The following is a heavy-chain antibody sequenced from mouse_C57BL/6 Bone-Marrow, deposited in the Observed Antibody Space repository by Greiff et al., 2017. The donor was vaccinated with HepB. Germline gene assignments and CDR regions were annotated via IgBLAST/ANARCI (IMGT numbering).Heavy chain of an antibody. V-gene: IGHV1-84*01. D-gene: IGHD1-1*01. Sequence: QVQLQQSGPELVKPGASVKISCKASGYTFTDYYINWVKQRPGQGLAWIGWIYPGSGTTKYNEKFKGKATLTVDTSSSTAYMQLSSLTSEDSAVYVCARSSKYYGSSYRPFDYWGQGTTLTVAS. CDR2: IYPGSGTT. CDR3: ARSSKYYGSSYRPFDY. CDR1: GYTFTDYY. J-gene: IGHJ2*01.